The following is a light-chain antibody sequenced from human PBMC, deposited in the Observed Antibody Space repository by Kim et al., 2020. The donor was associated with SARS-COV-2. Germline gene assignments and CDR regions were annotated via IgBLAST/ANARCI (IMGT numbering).Light chain of an antibody. CDR1: SADVGGYKF. J-gene: IGLJ1*01. V-gene: IGLV2-14*03. CDR3: ASWTGTNSLV. CDR2: DVS. Sequence: GQSVTISCTGSSADVGGYKFVSWYQQHTGEAPKLIIYDVSDRPSGISPRFSGSRSGNTASLTISGLQAEDEAGYFCASWTGTNSLVFGPGTKVTVL.